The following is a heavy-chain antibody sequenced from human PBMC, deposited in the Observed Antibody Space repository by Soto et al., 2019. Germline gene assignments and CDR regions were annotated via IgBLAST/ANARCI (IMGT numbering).Heavy chain of an antibody. J-gene: IGHJ3*02. D-gene: IGHD3-3*01. CDR2: ISAYNGNT. CDR3: ERDNKSYDFWSGYSVDAFDI. V-gene: IGHV1-18*01. CDR1: GYTFTSYG. Sequence: ASVKVSCKASGYTFTSYGISWVRQAPGQGLEWMGWISAYNGNTNYAQKLQGRVTMTTDTSTSTAYMELRSLRSDDTAVYYCERDNKSYDFWSGYSVDAFDIWGKGTMVPVS.